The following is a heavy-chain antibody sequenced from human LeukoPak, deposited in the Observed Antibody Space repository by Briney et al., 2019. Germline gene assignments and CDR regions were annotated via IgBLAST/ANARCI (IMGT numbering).Heavy chain of an antibody. Sequence: SQTLSLTCTVSGGSISSGSYYWSWIRQPAGKGLEWIGRIYTSGSTNYIPSLKSRVTISVDTSKNQFSLKLSSVTAADTAVYYCAKSDGSSSWDHDYWGQGTLVTVSS. D-gene: IGHD6-6*01. V-gene: IGHV4-61*02. J-gene: IGHJ4*02. CDR3: AKSDGSSSWDHDY. CDR1: GGSISSGSYY. CDR2: IYTSGST.